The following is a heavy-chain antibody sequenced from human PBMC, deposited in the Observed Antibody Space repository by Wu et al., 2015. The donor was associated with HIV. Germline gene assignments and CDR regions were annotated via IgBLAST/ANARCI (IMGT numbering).Heavy chain of an antibody. D-gene: IGHD3-22*01. J-gene: IGHJ4*02. V-gene: IGHV1-18*01. CDR3: ARGHYYDSSSSPMY. CDR1: GYIFTDYG. Sequence: VQLAQSGGEVKKPGASVRVACKASGYIFTDYGINWVRQAPGQGLEWMGWISARNGNTKYGQKFQGRVTMTTDTSSSTAYMELRSLRSDDTAVYFCARGHYYDSSSSPMYWGLGTLVTVSS. CDR2: ISARNGNT.